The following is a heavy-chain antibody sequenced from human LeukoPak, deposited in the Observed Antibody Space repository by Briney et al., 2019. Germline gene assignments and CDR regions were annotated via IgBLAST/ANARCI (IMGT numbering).Heavy chain of an antibody. D-gene: IGHD6-13*01. CDR2: ISAYNGNT. J-gene: IGHJ4*02. V-gene: IGHV1-18*01. CDR3: ARFSAAGTLFDY. CDR1: GYTFTSYC. Sequence: ASVKVSCKASGYTFTSYCISWVRQAPGEGLEWMGWISAYNGNTNYAQKLQGRVTMTTDTSTSTAYMELRSLRSDDTAVYYCARFSAAGTLFDYWGQGTLVTVSS.